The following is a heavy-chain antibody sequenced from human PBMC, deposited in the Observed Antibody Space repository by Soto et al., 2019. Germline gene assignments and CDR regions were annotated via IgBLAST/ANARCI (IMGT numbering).Heavy chain of an antibody. V-gene: IGHV2-5*02. CDR2: IFWDDDP. CDR1: GFSFSADGVA. CDR3: AHAYGGTSWPNDAFDV. Sequence: QITLKESGPTVVKPTQTLTLTCIFSGFSFSADGVAVGWIRQPPGKALEWLALIFWDDDPRYSPSLKSRLTITKDTSKNQVVLTMTNMAPVDTGTYYCAHAYGGTSWPNDAFDVWGQGTVVTVSS. J-gene: IGHJ3*01. D-gene: IGHD2-21*01.